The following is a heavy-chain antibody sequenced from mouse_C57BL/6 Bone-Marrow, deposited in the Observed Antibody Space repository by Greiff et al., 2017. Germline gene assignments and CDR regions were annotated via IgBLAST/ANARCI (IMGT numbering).Heavy chain of an antibody. V-gene: IGHV1-64*01. Sequence: VQLQQPGAELVKPGASVKLSCKASGYTFTSYWMHWVKQRPGQGLEWIGMIHPNSGSTNYNEKFKSKATLTVDKSSSTAYMQLSSLTSEDSAVYYCARRVLKAWFAYWGQGTLVTVSA. CDR2: IHPNSGST. J-gene: IGHJ3*01. CDR3: ARRVLKAWFAY. CDR1: GYTFTSYW. D-gene: IGHD1-3*01.